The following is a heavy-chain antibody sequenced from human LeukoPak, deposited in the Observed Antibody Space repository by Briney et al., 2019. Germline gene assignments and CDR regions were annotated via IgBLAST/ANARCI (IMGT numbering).Heavy chain of an antibody. CDR1: GFTFSSYG. Sequence: PGGSLRLSCAASGFTFSSYGMHWVRQASGKGLEWVGRIRSKANSYATAYAASVKGRFTISRDDSKNTAYLQMNSLKTEDTAVYYCTSDSMVRGVSLYYYYMDVWGKGTTVTVSS. D-gene: IGHD3-10*01. CDR3: TSDSMVRGVSLYYYYMDV. CDR2: IRSKANSYAT. V-gene: IGHV3-73*01. J-gene: IGHJ6*03.